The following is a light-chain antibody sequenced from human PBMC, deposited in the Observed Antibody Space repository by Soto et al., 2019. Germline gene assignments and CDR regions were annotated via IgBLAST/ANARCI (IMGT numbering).Light chain of an antibody. V-gene: IGKV3-20*01. CDR2: GAS. CDR3: QQSGSSFYT. CDR1: QSVSSAY. Sequence: EIVLTQSPGTLSLSPGERATLSCRASQSVSSAYLAWYQQIPGQAPRLLIYGASSRATGIPDRFSGSGSGTDFTLTISGLEPYDFAVYYCQQSGSSFYTFGQGTKLEIK. J-gene: IGKJ2*01.